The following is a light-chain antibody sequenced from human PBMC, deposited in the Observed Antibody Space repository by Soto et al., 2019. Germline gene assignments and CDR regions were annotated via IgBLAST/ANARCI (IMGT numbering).Light chain of an antibody. CDR1: QSFNSRY. V-gene: IGKV3-20*01. CDR2: ATS. Sequence: EIVLAQSPGTLSLSPGDRATLSCRASQSFNSRYLAWFQQRPGQAPRLLIYATSSRAADIPDRFSGSGSGTDFTLTINRLEPEDFAVYYCQQYGSAAWTFGQGTKVEIK. J-gene: IGKJ1*01. CDR3: QQYGSAAWT.